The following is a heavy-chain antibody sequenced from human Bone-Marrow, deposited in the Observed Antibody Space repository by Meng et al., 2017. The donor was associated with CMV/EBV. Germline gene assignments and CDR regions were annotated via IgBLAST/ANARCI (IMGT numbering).Heavy chain of an antibody. CDR1: GYTFTSYY. D-gene: IGHD6-13*01. CDR2: INPSGGST. J-gene: IGHJ4*02. CDR3: ARDDLLIAAAGPNLGISDY. V-gene: IGHV1-46*01. Sequence: ASVKVSCKASGYTFTSYYMHWVRQAPGQGLEWMGIINPSGGSTSYAQKFQGRVTMTRDTSTSTVYMELSSLRSEDTAVYYCARDDLLIAAAGPNLGISDYWGQGTLVTVSS.